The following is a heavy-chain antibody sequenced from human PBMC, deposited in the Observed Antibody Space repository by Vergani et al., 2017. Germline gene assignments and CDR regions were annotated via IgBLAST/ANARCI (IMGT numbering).Heavy chain of an antibody. CDR2: ISGSGGST. J-gene: IGHJ1*01. Sequence: VQLVESGGGVVQPGRSLRLSCAASGFTFSSYAMSWVRQAPGKGLEWVSAISGSGGSTYYADSVKGRFTISRDNSKNTLYLQMNSLRAEDTAVYYCAKGDSYGYQYFQHWGQGTLVTVSS. D-gene: IGHD5-18*01. V-gene: IGHV3-23*04. CDR1: GFTFSSYA. CDR3: AKGDSYGYQYFQH.